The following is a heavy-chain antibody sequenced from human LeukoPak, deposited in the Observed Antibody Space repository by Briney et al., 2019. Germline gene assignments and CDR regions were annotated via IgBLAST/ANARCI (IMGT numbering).Heavy chain of an antibody. CDR3: ARDLMDYDFWSGYPN. Sequence: PSETLSLTCTVSGDSITAYYWNWVRQPPGKGLEWVSVIYSGGSTYYADSVKGRFTISRDNSKNTLYLQMNSLRAEDTAVYYCARDLMDYDFWSGYPNWGQGTLVTVSS. J-gene: IGHJ4*02. CDR2: IYSGGST. V-gene: IGHV3-53*01. D-gene: IGHD3-3*01. CDR1: GDSITAYY.